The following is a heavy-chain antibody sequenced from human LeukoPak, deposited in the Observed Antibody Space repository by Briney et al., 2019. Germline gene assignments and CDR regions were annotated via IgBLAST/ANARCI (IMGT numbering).Heavy chain of an antibody. J-gene: IGHJ4*02. D-gene: IGHD4-23*01. V-gene: IGHV1-46*01. CDR1: GYTFTNYC. CDR2: IDPSGGST. CDR3: ARGGGGFVY. Sequence: GASVKVSCKASGYTFTNYCMYWVRQAPGQGLEWMGIIDPSGGSTSYAQEFQGRVTMTRDTSTTTVYMELSSLRSEDTAVYYCARGGGGFVYWGQGTLVTVFS.